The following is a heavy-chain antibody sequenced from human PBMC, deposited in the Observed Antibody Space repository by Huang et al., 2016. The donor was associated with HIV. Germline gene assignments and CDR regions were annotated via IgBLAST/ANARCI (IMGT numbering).Heavy chain of an antibody. CDR1: GYTFTSYG. Sequence: QVQLVQSGVEVKKPGASVKVSCKASGYTFTSYGISWVRQAPGQGLGWRGWISAYNGVTNYAQNVQGRVTMTTDTSTSTAYMELRSLRSDDPAVYYCARDSPLLGVVIVVVPTAPNAFDIWGQGTMVTVSS. CDR3: ARDSPLLGVVIVVVPTAPNAFDI. CDR2: ISAYNGVT. J-gene: IGHJ3*02. D-gene: IGHD2-2*01. V-gene: IGHV1-18*01.